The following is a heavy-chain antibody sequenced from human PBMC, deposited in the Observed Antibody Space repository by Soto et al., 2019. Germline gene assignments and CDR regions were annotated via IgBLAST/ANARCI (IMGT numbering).Heavy chain of an antibody. J-gene: IGHJ6*02. CDR1: GYSFTDYY. CDR3: AREHVRPRTGAMDV. D-gene: IGHD1-1*01. Sequence: ASVKVSCKASGYSFTDYYMHWVRQAPGQGLEWMGWINPYRGATNYAQKFQGRVTMTRDTSISTAYMELSGLRSDDTAVYWCAREHVRPRTGAMDVWGQGTTVTVSS. V-gene: IGHV1-2*02. CDR2: INPYRGAT.